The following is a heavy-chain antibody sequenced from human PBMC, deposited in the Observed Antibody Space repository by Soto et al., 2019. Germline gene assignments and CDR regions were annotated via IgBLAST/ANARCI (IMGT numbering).Heavy chain of an antibody. CDR2: IYYSGST. D-gene: IGHD3-22*01. V-gene: IGHV4-59*06. CDR1: GGSISSYY. J-gene: IGHJ5*02. CDR3: GRWVIPKIFFDP. Sequence: TSETLSLTCTVSGGSISSYYWSWIRQHPGKGLEWIGYIYYSGSTYYNPSLKSRVTISVDTSKNQFSLKLSSVTAADTAVYYCGRWVIPKIFFDPWGQGTLVTVS.